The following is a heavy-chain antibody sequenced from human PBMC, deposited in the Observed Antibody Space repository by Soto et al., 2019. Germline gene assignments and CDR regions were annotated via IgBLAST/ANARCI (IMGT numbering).Heavy chain of an antibody. V-gene: IGHV3-23*01. Sequence: EVQLLESGGGLVQPGGSLRLSCAASGFTFSSYAMSWVRQAPGKGLEWVSAISGSGGSTYYADSVKGRFTISGGNSKSTLYLQMNSLKAEDTAVYYCAKREGLTTVTTFGYWGQGTLVTVSS. J-gene: IGHJ4*02. CDR2: ISGSGGST. CDR3: AKREGLTTVTTFGY. D-gene: IGHD4-17*01. CDR1: GFTFSSYA.